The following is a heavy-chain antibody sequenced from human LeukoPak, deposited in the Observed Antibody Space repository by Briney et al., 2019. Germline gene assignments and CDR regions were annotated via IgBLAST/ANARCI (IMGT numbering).Heavy chain of an antibody. Sequence: GASVKVSCKASGYTFTGYYMHWVRQAPGQGLEWMGGITPVFGTVNYAQKFQGRVTITADKSTSTAYMELNSLRSEDTAVYYCARGGTSTWPPRPFDYWGQGTLVTVSS. CDR3: ARGGTSTWPPRPFDY. D-gene: IGHD3-16*01. V-gene: IGHV1-69*06. CDR2: ITPVFGTV. J-gene: IGHJ4*02. CDR1: GYTFTGYY.